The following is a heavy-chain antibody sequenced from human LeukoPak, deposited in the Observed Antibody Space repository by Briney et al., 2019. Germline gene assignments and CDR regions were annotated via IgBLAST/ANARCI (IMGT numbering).Heavy chain of an antibody. CDR1: GDSINSGSYY. Sequence: SEALSLTCTVSGDSINSGSYYWGWIRQPPGKGLEWIGSNYYRGSPYYNPSLKSRVTISIDTSKDQLSLKLTSVTAADTAVYYCARETVTTLSVRINWFDPWGQGTLVTVSS. CDR2: NYYRGSP. V-gene: IGHV4-39*07. CDR3: ARETVTTLSVRINWFDP. J-gene: IGHJ5*02. D-gene: IGHD4-17*01.